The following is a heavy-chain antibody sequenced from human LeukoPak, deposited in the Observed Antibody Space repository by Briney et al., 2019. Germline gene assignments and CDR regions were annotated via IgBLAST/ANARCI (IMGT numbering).Heavy chain of an antibody. V-gene: IGHV1-69*04. CDR2: IIPILGIA. Sequence: SVKVSCKASGGTFSSYAISWVRQAPGQGLEWMGRIIPILGIANYAQKFQGRVTITADKSTSTAYMELRSLRSDDTAVYFCARLTGRIFDYWGQGTLVTVSS. CDR3: ARLTGRIFDY. CDR1: GGTFSSYA. J-gene: IGHJ4*02. D-gene: IGHD1-20*01.